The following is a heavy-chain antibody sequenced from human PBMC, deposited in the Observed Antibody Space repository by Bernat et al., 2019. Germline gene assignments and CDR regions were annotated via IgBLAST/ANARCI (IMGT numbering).Heavy chain of an antibody. V-gene: IGHV3-30*18. D-gene: IGHD6-13*01. CDR1: GFTFSSYG. J-gene: IGHJ4*02. CDR3: AKDYQQLVLDY. CDR2: ISYDGSNK. Sequence: QVQLVESGGGVVQPGRSLRLSCAASGFTFSSYGMHWVRQAPGKGLGWVAVISYDGSNKYYADSVKGRFTISRDNSKNTLYLQMNSLRAEDTAVYYCAKDYQQLVLDYWGQGTLVTVSS.